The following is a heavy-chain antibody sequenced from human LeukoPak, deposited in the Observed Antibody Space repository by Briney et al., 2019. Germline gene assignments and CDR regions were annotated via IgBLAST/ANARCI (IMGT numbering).Heavy chain of an antibody. CDR2: ISGSGGST. V-gene: IGHV3-23*01. CDR3: AKLQQLARGVFDY. CDR1: GFTFSSYA. Sequence: GGSLRLPCAASGFTFSSYAMSWVRQAPGKGLEWVSAISGSGGSTYYADSVKGRFTISRDNSKNTLYLQMNSLRAEDTAVYYCAKLQQLARGVFDYWGQGTLVTVSS. J-gene: IGHJ4*02. D-gene: IGHD6-13*01.